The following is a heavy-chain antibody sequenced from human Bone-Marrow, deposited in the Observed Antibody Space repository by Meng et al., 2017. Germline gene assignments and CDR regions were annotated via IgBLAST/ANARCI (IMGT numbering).Heavy chain of an antibody. J-gene: IGHJ4*02. CDR1: GGSFSGYY. CDR2: INHSGST. Sequence: SQTLSLTCAVYGGSFSGYYWSWIRQPPGKGLEWIGEINHSGSTNYNPSLKSRVTISVDTSKNQFSLKLSSVTAADTAVYYCARVRDGFNYASVWYYFDYWGQGTLVTVSS. CDR3: ARVRDGFNYASVWYYFDY. D-gene: IGHD5-24*01. V-gene: IGHV4-34*01.